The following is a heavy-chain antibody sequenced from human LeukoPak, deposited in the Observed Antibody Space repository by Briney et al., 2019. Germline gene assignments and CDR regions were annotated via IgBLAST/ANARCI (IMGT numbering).Heavy chain of an antibody. J-gene: IGHJ4*02. CDR3: ARLAGDVVPAAEIDY. CDR2: INHSGST. Sequence: SETLSLTCAVYGGSFSGYYWSWIRQPPGKGLEWIGEINHSGSTNYNPSHKSRVTISVDTSKNQFSLKLSSVTAADTAVYYCARLAGDVVPAAEIDYWGQGTLVTVSS. V-gene: IGHV4-34*01. CDR1: GGSFSGYY. D-gene: IGHD2-2*01.